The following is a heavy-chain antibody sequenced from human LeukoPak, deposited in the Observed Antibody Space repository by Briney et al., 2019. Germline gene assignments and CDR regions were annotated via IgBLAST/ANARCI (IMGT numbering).Heavy chain of an antibody. CDR2: IIPIFGTA. CDR1: GGTFISYA. J-gene: IGHJ4*02. D-gene: IGHD2-15*01. V-gene: IGHV1-69*05. Sequence: SVKVSCKASGGTFISYAISWVGQAPGQGVEWMGRIIPIFGTANYAQKFQGRVTITTDESTSTAYMELSSLRSEDTAVYYCASEVHRYCSGGSCYFNDWGQGTLVTVSS. CDR3: ASEVHRYCSGGSCYFND.